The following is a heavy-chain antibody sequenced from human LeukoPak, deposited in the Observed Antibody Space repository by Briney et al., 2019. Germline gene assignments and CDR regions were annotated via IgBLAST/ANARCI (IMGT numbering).Heavy chain of an antibody. D-gene: IGHD2-2*01. Sequence: PGGSLRLSCAASGFTFSSYGMHWVRQAPGKGLEGVAVISYDGSNKYYADSVKGRFTISRDNSKNTLYLQMNSLRAEDTAVYCCATAIPGGGQGTLVTVSS. J-gene: IGHJ4*02. CDR3: ATAIPG. CDR2: ISYDGSNK. CDR1: GFTFSSYG. V-gene: IGHV3-30*03.